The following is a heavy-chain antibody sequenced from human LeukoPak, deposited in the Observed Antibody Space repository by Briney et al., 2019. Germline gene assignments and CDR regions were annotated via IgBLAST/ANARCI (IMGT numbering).Heavy chain of an antibody. V-gene: IGHV3-30*02. CDR3: AKDNYDYGDYDGGDY. Sequence: PGGPLRLSCAASGFTFSTYGMHWVRQAPGKGLEGVAFIRYDGSNKYYADSVKGRFTISRVNSKNTLYLQMNSLRAEDTAVYYCAKDNYDYGDYDGGDYWGQGTLVTVSS. CDR2: IRYDGSNK. J-gene: IGHJ4*02. CDR1: GFTFSTYG. D-gene: IGHD4-17*01.